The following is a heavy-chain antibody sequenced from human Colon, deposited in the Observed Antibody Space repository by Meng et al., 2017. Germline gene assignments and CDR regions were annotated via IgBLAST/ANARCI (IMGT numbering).Heavy chain of an antibody. J-gene: IGHJ4*02. Sequence: QVQLVESGAEVKKPGASVKVSCKTSGYTFTAFYMHWVRLAPGRGLEWVGWINANSGGTNYAHNFRGRVTITRDTSISTVYLELSGLRSDDTAIYYCARLVYCGGACYSALDYWGQGTLVTVSS. V-gene: IGHV1-2*07. D-gene: IGHD2-21*02. CDR3: ARLVYCGGACYSALDY. CDR1: GYTFTAFY. CDR2: INANSGGT.